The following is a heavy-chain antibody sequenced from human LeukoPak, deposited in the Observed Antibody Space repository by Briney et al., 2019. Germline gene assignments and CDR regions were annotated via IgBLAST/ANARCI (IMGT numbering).Heavy chain of an antibody. CDR3: VITASGGSSTSCYPY. D-gene: IGHD2-2*01. J-gene: IGHJ4*02. CDR1: GYSFTSYW. CDR2: IYPGDSDT. Sequence: GESLKISCKGSGYSFTSYWIGWVRQMPGKGLEWMGIIYPGDSDTRYSPSFQGQVTISADKSISTAYLQWSSLKASDTAMYYCVITASGGSSTSCYPYWGQGTLVTVSS. V-gene: IGHV5-51*01.